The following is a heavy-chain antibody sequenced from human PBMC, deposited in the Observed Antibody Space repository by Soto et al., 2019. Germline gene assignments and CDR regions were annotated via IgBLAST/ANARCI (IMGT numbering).Heavy chain of an antibody. Sequence: ASVKVSCKASGYTFTGYYMHWVRQAPGQGLEWMGWINPNSGGTNYAQKFQGRVTMTRDTSISTAYMELSRLRSDDTAVYYCARGLLRYFDWFQGGGSYYYYYYGMDAWGQGTTVTVSS. D-gene: IGHD3-9*01. J-gene: IGHJ6*02. V-gene: IGHV1-2*02. CDR1: GYTFTGYY. CDR3: ARGLLRYFDWFQGGGSYYYYYYGMDA. CDR2: INPNSGGT.